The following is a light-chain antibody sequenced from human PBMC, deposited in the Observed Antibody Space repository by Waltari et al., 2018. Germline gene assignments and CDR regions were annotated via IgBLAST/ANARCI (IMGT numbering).Light chain of an antibody. CDR2: GAS. CDR1: QSVSSNY. CDR3: QQYASSPLT. J-gene: IGKJ4*01. Sequence: EIVLTQSPGSLSLSPGERATLSCRASQSVSSNYLAWYQQKPGQDPRLLIYGASTRATGIPDRFSGSGSGTDFTLTITRLEPEGCAVYYCQQYASSPLTFGGGTKVEIK. V-gene: IGKV3-20*01.